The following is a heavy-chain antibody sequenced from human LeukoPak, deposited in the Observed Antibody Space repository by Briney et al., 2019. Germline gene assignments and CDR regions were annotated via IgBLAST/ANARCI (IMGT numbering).Heavy chain of an antibody. CDR3: ARTAYYYDSSGYYSIGDFQH. CDR2: IDWDDDK. J-gene: IGHJ1*01. Sequence: SGPALVKPTQTLTLTCTFSGFSLSTSGMCVGWIRQPPGKALEGLALIDWDDDKYYSTYLKTRLTISKDTSKNQVVLTMTNMDPVDTATYYCARTAYYYDSSGYYSIGDFQHWGQGTLVTVSS. CDR1: GFSLSTSGMC. D-gene: IGHD3-22*01. V-gene: IGHV2-70*01.